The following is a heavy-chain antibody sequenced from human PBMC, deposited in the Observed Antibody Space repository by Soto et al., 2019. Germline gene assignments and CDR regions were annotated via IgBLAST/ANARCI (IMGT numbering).Heavy chain of an antibody. CDR1: GFSLDTDN. Sequence: GPIRHSRAAYGFSLDTDNMNRIRKAQGKGLEWVSSISSGRRDIFYADSVRGRFPISRDDAKKSLFLQMNSLRADDTALYYCARDNLGIGAGDFDLWGKGTLVT. CDR3: ARDNLGIGAGDFDL. V-gene: IGHV3-21*01. CDR2: ISSGRRDI. J-gene: IGHJ4*02. D-gene: IGHD7-27*01.